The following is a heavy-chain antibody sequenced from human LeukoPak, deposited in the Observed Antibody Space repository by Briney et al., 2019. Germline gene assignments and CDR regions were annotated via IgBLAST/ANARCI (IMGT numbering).Heavy chain of an antibody. CDR2: ISWDGGTT. CDR3: AKKGEGYYFDY. D-gene: IGHD1-26*01. V-gene: IGHV3-43D*04. J-gene: IGHJ4*02. CDR1: GFTFDDYG. Sequence: PGGSLRLSCAASGFTFDDYGMHWARQPPGKGPEWDSLISWDGGTTYYADSAKGRFTISRDNSKNSLYLQMNSLRAEDTALYYCAKKGEGYYFDYWGQGTLVTVSS.